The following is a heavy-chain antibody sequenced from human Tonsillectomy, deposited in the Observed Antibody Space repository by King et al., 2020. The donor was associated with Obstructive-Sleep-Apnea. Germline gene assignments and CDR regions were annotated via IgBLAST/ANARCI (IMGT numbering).Heavy chain of an antibody. D-gene: IGHD3-10*01. Sequence: VQLVESGGGVVQPGRSLRLSCAASGFTFSSFAMHWVRQAPGKGLEWVAVISYDGSNKYYADSVKGRFTISRDNSKNTLYLQMNSLRAEDTAVYYCASRMVRGVIIGSLGYWGQGTLVTVSS. J-gene: IGHJ4*02. CDR2: ISYDGSNK. CDR3: ASRMVRGVIIGSLGY. V-gene: IGHV3-30*04. CDR1: GFTFSSFA.